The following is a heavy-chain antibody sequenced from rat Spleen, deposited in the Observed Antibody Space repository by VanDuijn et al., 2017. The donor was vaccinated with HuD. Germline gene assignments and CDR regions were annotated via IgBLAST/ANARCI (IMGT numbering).Heavy chain of an antibody. J-gene: IGHJ1*01. CDR1: GFSITNTYR. V-gene: IGHV3-3*01. Sequence: EVQLQESGPGLVKPSQSLSLTCSVPGFSITNTYRWNWIRKFPGNKLEWMGYIDSAGSTNYNPSLKSRIPITRDTSKNQSFLQVNSVTTEDTATYFCARWDYYSPRWYFDFWGPGTMVTVSS. D-gene: IGHD1-1*01. CDR3: ARWDYYSPRWYFDF. CDR2: IDSAGST.